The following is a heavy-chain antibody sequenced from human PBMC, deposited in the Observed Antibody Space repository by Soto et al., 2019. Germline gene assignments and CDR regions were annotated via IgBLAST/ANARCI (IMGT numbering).Heavy chain of an antibody. CDR2: INAGNGNT. J-gene: IGHJ5*02. V-gene: IGHV1-3*01. D-gene: IGHD1-1*01. Sequence: ASVKVSCKASGYTFTSYAMHWVRQAPGQRLEWMGWINAGNGNTKYSQKFQGRVTITRDTSASTAYMELSSLRSEDTAVYYCARDRKLETNWFDPWGQGTLVTVSS. CDR3: ARDRKLETNWFDP. CDR1: GYTFTSYA.